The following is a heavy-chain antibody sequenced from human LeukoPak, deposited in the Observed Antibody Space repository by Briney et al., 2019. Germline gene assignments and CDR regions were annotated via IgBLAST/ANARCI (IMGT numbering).Heavy chain of an antibody. CDR3: ARVRYSSSWYPQSQYYFDY. CDR1: GGSISSYY. J-gene: IGHJ4*02. V-gene: IGHV4-59*01. D-gene: IGHD6-13*01. CDR2: IYYSGST. Sequence: PSETLSLTCTVSGGSISSYYWSWIRQPPGKGLEWIGYIYYSGSTYYNPSLKSRVTISVDTSKNQFSLKLSSVTAADTAVYYCARVRYSSSWYPQSQYYFDYWGQGTLVTVSS.